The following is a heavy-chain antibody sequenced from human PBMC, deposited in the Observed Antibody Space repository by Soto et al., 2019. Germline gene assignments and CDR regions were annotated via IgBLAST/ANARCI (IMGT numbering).Heavy chain of an antibody. CDR2: ISSSGRRT. CDR3: ASRHDY. V-gene: IGHV3-23*01. J-gene: IGHJ4*02. Sequence: PWGSLIVSCGCSVFTFANFVMCWVRQAPGKGLYWVSVISSSGRRTYYADCVKGRFTISRDNSKNSLYLQMNSLRAEDTCVYYCASRHDYWGQGTMVTVSS. CDR1: VFTFANFV.